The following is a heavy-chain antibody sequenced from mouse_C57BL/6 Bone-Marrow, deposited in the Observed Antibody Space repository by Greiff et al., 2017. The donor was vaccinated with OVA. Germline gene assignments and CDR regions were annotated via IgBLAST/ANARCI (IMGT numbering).Heavy chain of an antibody. CDR3: AKVITTVDFDV. CDR2: ISSGSSTI. CDR1: GFTFSDYG. Sequence: EVQLVESGGGLVKPGGSLKLSCAASGFTFSDYGMHWVRQAPEKGLAWVAYISSGSSTIYYADTVKGRFTIARDNAKNTLFLQMTSLRSEDTAMYYCAKVITTVDFDVWGTGTTVTVSS. J-gene: IGHJ1*03. D-gene: IGHD1-1*01. V-gene: IGHV5-17*01.